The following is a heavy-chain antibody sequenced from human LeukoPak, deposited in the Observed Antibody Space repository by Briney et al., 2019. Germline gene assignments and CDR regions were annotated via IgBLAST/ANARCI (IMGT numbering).Heavy chain of an antibody. V-gene: IGHV4-59*01. J-gene: IGHJ4*02. D-gene: IGHD1-26*01. Sequence: SETLSLTCTVSGGSITGYYWTWIRQPPGKGLEWIGYIYYNGTTNYNPSLESRLTISLNTSKKQFSLNLSSVTAADTAVYYCARSSGMYFYWGQGTLVTVSS. CDR1: GGSITGYY. CDR2: IYYNGTT. CDR3: ARSSGMYFY.